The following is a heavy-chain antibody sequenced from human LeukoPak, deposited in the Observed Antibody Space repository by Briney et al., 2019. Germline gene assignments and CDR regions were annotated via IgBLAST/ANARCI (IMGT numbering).Heavy chain of an antibody. CDR1: GFTFSSYS. CDR3: SCVAVAGRYAFGI. Sequence: GGSLRLSCAASGFTFSSYSMNWVRQAPGKGLEWVSSISSSSSYIYYADSVKGRFTISRDNAKNSLYLQMNSLRAEDTAVYYCSCVAVAGRYAFGIWGQGTMVIVSS. CDR2: ISSSSSYI. D-gene: IGHD6-19*01. J-gene: IGHJ3*02. V-gene: IGHV3-21*01.